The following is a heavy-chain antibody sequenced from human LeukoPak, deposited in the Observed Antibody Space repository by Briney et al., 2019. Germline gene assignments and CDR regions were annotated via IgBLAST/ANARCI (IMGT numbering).Heavy chain of an antibody. J-gene: IGHJ4*02. Sequence: GASVKVSCKASGYTFTSYDINWVRQATGQALEWMGWMNPNSGNTGYAQKFQGRVTMTRNTSISTAYMELSSLRSEDTAVYYCARGWMGSSWSLLQHYWGQGTLVTVSS. CDR3: ARGWMGSSWSLLQHY. D-gene: IGHD6-13*01. V-gene: IGHV1-8*01. CDR1: GYTFTSYD. CDR2: MNPNSGNT.